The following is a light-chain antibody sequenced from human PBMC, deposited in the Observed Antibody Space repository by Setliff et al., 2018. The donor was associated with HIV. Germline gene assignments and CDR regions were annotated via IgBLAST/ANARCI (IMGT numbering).Light chain of an antibody. Sequence: QSVLTQPASVSGSPGQSITISCTGTSSDIGGYNYVSWYQQHPGKVPKLMIYDVTKRPSGVPDRFSGSKSGNTASLTISGLQAEDEADYYCCSYAGSYTYVVFGGGTKVTVL. CDR3: CSYAGSYTYVV. CDR2: DVT. V-gene: IGLV2-11*01. CDR1: SSDIGGYNY. J-gene: IGLJ2*01.